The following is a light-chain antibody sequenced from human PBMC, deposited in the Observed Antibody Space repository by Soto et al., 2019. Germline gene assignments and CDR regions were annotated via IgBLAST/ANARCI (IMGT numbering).Light chain of an antibody. J-gene: IGKJ4*01. CDR2: AAS. CDR1: QVISSW. Sequence: DIQMTQSPSSVSASVGDRVTITFRASQVISSWLAWYQQKPGKAPKLLIYAASSLQSGVPSRFSGSGSGTDFTLPISRRQPEDFATYYCQQGNSFPLPVGGGTNVEIK. CDR3: QQGNSFPLP. V-gene: IGKV1-12*01.